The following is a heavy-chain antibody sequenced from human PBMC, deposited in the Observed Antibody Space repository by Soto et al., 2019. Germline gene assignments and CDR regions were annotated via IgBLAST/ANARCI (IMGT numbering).Heavy chain of an antibody. D-gene: IGHD3-10*01. V-gene: IGHV4-59*01. Sequence: ETLSLTCTVSGGSISSYYWSWIRQPPGKGLEWIGYIYYSGSTNYNPSLKSRVTISVDTSKNQFSLKLSSVTAADTAVYYCAREQTYYYGSGSYYWFDPWGQGTLVTVSS. CDR3: AREQTYYYGSGSYYWFDP. CDR2: IYYSGST. J-gene: IGHJ5*02. CDR1: GGSISSYY.